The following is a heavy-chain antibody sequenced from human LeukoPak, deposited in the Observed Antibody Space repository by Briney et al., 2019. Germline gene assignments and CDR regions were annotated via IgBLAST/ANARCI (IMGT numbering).Heavy chain of an antibody. D-gene: IGHD3-9*01. CDR1: GFTFSSYG. J-gene: IGHJ4*02. V-gene: IGHV3-33*01. CDR3: ARDSGHYDILYYFDY. Sequence: GGSLRPSCAASGFTFSSYGMHWVRQAPGKGLEWVAVIWYDGSNKYYADSVKGRFTISRDNSKNTLYLQMNSLRAEDTAVYYCARDSGHYDILYYFDYWGQGTLVTVSS. CDR2: IWYDGSNK.